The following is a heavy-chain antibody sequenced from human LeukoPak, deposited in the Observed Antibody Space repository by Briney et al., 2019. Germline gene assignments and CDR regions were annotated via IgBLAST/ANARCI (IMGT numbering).Heavy chain of an antibody. J-gene: IGHJ4*02. V-gene: IGHV1-46*01. CDR1: GYTFTSYY. CDR3: ATSRQLWLQSGPY. D-gene: IGHD5-18*01. Sequence: ASVKVSCKASGYTFTSYYMHWERQAPGQGLEWMGIINPSGGSTSYAQKFQGRVTMTRDTSTSTVYMELSSLRSEDTAVYYCATSRQLWLQSGPYWGQGTLLTVSS. CDR2: INPSGGST.